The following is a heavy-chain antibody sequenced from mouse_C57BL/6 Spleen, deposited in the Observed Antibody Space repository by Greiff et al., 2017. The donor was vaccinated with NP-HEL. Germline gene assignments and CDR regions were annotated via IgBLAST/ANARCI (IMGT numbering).Heavy chain of an antibody. CDR2: INYDGSST. V-gene: IGHV5-16*01. Sequence: EVKVVESEGGLVQPGSSMKLSCTASGFTFSDYYMAWVRQVPEKGLEWVANINYDGSSTYYLDSLKSRFIISRDNAKNILYLQMSSLKSEDTATYYCARDRYGSSSRYFDVWGTGTTVTVSS. CDR3: ARDRYGSSSRYFDV. J-gene: IGHJ1*03. D-gene: IGHD1-1*01. CDR1: GFTFSDYY.